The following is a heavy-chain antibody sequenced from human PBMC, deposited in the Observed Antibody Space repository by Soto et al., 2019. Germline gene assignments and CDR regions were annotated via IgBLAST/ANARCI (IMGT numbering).Heavy chain of an antibody. CDR3: ARPFQGIAARLHYYYYMDV. CDR2: MNPNSGNT. J-gene: IGHJ6*03. CDR1: GYTFTSYD. Sequence: SVKXSCKASGYTFTSYDINWVRQATGQGXXWMGWMNPNSGNTGYAQKFQGRVTMTRNTSISTAYMELSSLRSEDTAVYYCARPFQGIAARLHYYYYMDVWGKGTTVTVSS. V-gene: IGHV1-8*01. D-gene: IGHD6-6*01.